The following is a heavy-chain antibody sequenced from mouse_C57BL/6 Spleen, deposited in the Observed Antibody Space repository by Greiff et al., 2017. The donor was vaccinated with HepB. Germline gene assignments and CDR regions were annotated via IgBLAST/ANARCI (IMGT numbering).Heavy chain of an antibody. CDR2: IYPGDGDT. CDR3: AGYDMDY. J-gene: IGHJ4*01. CDR1: GYAFSSSW. V-gene: IGHV1-82*01. Sequence: VQLQQSGPELVKPGASVKLSCKASGYAFSSSWMHWVKQRPGQGLEWIGRIYPGDGDTNYNGKFKGKATLTADKSSSTAYMQLSSLTSEDSAVYFCAGYDMDYWGKGTSVTVAS.